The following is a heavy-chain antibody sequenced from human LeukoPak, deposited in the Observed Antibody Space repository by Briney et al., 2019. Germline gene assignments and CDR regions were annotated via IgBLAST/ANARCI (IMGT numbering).Heavy chain of an antibody. CDR3: AKDSYRTIVVVPAAIWDY. D-gene: IGHD2-2*01. J-gene: IGHJ4*02. CDR1: GFTFSSYA. V-gene: IGHV3-23*01. Sequence: QLGGSLRLSCAASGFTFSSYAMSWVRQAPGKGLEWVSAISGSGGSTYYADSVKGRFTISRDNSKNTLYLQMNSLRAEDTAVYYCAKDSYRTIVVVPAAIWDYWGQGTLVTVSS. CDR2: ISGSGGST.